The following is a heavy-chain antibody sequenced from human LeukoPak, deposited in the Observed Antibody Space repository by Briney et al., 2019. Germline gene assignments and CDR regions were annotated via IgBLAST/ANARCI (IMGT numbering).Heavy chain of an antibody. Sequence: ASVKVSCKASGYTFTSYGISWVRQAPGQGLEWMGWISAYNGNTNYAQKLQGRVTMTTDTSTSTAYMELRSLRSDDTAVYYCARDPQLLWFGESSYYMDVWGKGTTVTISS. CDR1: GYTFTSYG. CDR2: ISAYNGNT. J-gene: IGHJ6*03. D-gene: IGHD3-10*01. V-gene: IGHV1-18*01. CDR3: ARDPQLLWFGESSYYMDV.